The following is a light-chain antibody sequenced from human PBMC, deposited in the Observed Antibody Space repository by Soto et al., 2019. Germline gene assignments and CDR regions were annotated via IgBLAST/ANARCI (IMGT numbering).Light chain of an antibody. CDR1: QSVSSN. CDR3: QQYGSSGT. Sequence: EIVLTQSPATLSLSPGQRATLSCRASQSVSSNLARYQQKPGQAPRLLIYGASNRATGIPDRFSGSGSGTDFTLTISRLEPEDFAVYYCQQYGSSGTFGQGTKVDIK. V-gene: IGKV3-20*01. J-gene: IGKJ1*01. CDR2: GAS.